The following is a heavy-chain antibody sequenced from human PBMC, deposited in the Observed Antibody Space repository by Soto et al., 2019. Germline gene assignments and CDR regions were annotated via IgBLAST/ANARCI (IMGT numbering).Heavy chain of an antibody. CDR2: ISYDGSNK. CDR1: GFTFSSYA. D-gene: IGHD6-13*01. J-gene: IGHJ6*02. V-gene: IGHV3-30-3*01. Sequence: PGGSLRLSCAASGFTFSSYAMHWVRQAPGKGLEWVAVISYDGSNKYYADSVKGRFTISRDNSKNTLYLQMNSLRAEDTAVYYCARDRSQYSSSWYGYYYYGMDVWGQGTTVTVSS. CDR3: ARDRSQYSSSWYGYYYYGMDV.